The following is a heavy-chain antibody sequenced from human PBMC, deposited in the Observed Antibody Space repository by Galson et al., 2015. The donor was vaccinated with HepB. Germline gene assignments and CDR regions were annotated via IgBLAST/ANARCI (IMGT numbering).Heavy chain of an antibody. D-gene: IGHD1-26*01. CDR2: IKSKTDGGTT. CDR3: TNQRPTRMGI. CDR1: GFTFSSYA. J-gene: IGHJ3*02. V-gene: IGHV3-15*01. Sequence: SLRLSCAASGFTFSSYAMHWVRQAPGKGLEWVGRIKSKTDGGTTDYAAPVKGRFTISREDSKNTLYLQMNSLKTDDTAVYYCTNQRPTRMGIWGQGTMVTVSS.